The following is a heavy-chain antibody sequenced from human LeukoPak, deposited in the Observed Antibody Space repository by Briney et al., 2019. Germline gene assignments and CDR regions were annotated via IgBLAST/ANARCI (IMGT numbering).Heavy chain of an antibody. J-gene: IGHJ6*03. CDR3: ARPKLHHWYYYYMDV. CDR1: GGSISSYY. Sequence: SETLSLTCTVSGGSISSYYWSWIRQPPGKGLEWIGHIYYSGSTNYNPSLKSRVTISVDTSKNQFSLKLSSVTAADTAVYYCARPKLHHWYYYYMDVWGKGTTVTVSS. CDR2: IYYSGST. D-gene: IGHD1-26*01. V-gene: IGHV4-59*08.